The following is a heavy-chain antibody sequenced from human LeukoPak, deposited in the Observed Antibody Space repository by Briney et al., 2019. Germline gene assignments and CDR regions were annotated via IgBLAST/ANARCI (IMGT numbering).Heavy chain of an antibody. CDR3: AKAPVTTCRGAFCYPFDY. Sequence: PGGSLRLSCAASGFTFSDYNMRWIRQAPGKGLEWVSSISRSGSTKYYADSVKGRFTISRDSSKNTLFLQMNRLRPEDAAVYYCAKAPVTTCRGAFCYPFDYWGLGTLVTVSS. CDR2: ISRSGSTK. V-gene: IGHV3-11*01. CDR1: GFTFSDYN. D-gene: IGHD2-15*01. J-gene: IGHJ4*02.